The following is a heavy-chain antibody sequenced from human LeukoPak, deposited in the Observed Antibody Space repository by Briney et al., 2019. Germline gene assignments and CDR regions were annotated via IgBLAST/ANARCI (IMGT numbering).Heavy chain of an antibody. CDR2: IKQDGSKK. J-gene: IGHJ4*02. V-gene: IGHV3-7*01. CDR1: GFTFSTYW. D-gene: IGHD1-26*01. Sequence: GGSLSLSCAASGFTFSTYWISSVRQAPGKGLEGVANIKQDGSKKYYVESVKGRFTIPRHNAKKSLYLQMNSLILEDTAVYYCARDKRVGATYFDYWGQGTMVTVSP. CDR3: ARDKRVGATYFDY.